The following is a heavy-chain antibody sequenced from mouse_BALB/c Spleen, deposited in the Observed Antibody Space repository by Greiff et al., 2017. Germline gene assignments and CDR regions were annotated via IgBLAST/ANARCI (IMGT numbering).Heavy chain of an antibody. J-gene: IGHJ2*01. CDR2: ISDGGSYT. Sequence: EVMLVESGGGLVKPGGSLKLSCAASGFTFSDYYMYWVRQTPEKRLEWVATISDGGSYTYYPDSVKGRFTISRDNAKNNLYLQMSSLKSEDTAMYYCAREGAYRYFDYWGQGTTLTVSS. D-gene: IGHD2-14*01. CDR3: AREGAYRYFDY. CDR1: GFTFSDYY. V-gene: IGHV5-4*02.